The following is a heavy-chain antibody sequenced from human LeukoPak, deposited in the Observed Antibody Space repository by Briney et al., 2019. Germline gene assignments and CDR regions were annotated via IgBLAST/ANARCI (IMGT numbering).Heavy chain of an antibody. CDR1: GFTVSKYD. V-gene: IGHV3-66*01. J-gene: IGHJ6*02. Sequence: GGSLRLSCAASGFTVSKYDMHWVRQAPGKGLEWVSVIYSGGSTYYADSVKGRFTISRDNSKNTLYLQMNSLRAEDTAVYYCTAGYYYYYYGMDVWGQGTTVTVSS. CDR3: TAGYYYYYYGMDV. CDR2: IYSGGST. D-gene: IGHD6-13*01.